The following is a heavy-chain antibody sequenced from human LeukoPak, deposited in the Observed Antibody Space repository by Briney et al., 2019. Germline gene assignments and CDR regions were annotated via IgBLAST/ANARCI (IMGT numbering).Heavy chain of an antibody. V-gene: IGHV3-15*01. CDR3: TTFDYGDLNFDY. Sequence: GGSLRLSCAASGFTFSNAWMSWVRQAPGKGLEWVGRIKSKTDGGTTDYAAPVKGRFTISRDDSKNALYLQMNSLKTEDTAVYYCTTFDYGDLNFDYWGQGTLVTVSS. CDR1: GFTFSNAW. CDR2: IKSKTDGGTT. D-gene: IGHD4-17*01. J-gene: IGHJ4*02.